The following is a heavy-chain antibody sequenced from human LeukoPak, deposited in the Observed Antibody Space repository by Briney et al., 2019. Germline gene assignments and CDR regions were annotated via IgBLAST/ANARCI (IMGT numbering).Heavy chain of an antibody. CDR2: IYYSGST. CDR3: AESRGYYYYYMDV. V-gene: IGHV4-39*07. CDR1: GGSISSSSYY. Sequence: SETLSLTSTVSGGSISSSSYYWGWIRQPPGKGLEWIGRIYYSGSTYYNPSLKSRVTISVDTSKNQFSLKLSSVTAADTAVYYCAESRGYYYYYMDVWGRGTTVTVSS. J-gene: IGHJ6*03. D-gene: IGHD3-10*01.